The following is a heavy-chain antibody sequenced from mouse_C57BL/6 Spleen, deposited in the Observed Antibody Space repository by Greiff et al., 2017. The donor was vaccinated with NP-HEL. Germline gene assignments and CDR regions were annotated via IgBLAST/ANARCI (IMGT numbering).Heavy chain of an antibody. D-gene: IGHD1-1*01. V-gene: IGHV8-12*01. CDR3: AGDYYYGSSGDASCFAG. CDR1: GFSLSTSGMG. Sequence: QVPLKESGPGILQSSQTLSLTCSFSGFSLSTSGMGVSWIRQPSGKGLEWLAHIYWDDDKRYNPSLKSRLTISKDTSRNQVFLKITSVDTADTATSYCAGDYYYGSSGDASCFAGWGTGTLVTVSA. J-gene: IGHJ3*01. CDR2: IYWDDDK.